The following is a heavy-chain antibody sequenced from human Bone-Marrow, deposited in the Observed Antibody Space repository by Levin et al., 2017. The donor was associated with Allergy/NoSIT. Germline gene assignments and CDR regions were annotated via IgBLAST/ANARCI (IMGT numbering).Heavy chain of an antibody. Sequence: QAGGSLRLSCAASGFTFSSYAMSWVRQAPGKGLEWVSAISGSGGSTYYADSVKGRFTISRDNSKNTLYLQMNSLRAEDTAVYYCAKNYGDYRFWTPGNVEGDFDYWGQGTLVTVSS. V-gene: IGHV3-23*01. CDR3: AKNYGDYRFWTPGNVEGDFDY. CDR1: GFTFSSYA. D-gene: IGHD4-17*01. CDR2: ISGSGGST. J-gene: IGHJ4*02.